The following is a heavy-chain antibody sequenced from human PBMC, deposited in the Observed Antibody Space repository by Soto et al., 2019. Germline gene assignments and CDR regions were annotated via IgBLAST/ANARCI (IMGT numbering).Heavy chain of an antibody. Sequence: EVQLVESGGRLVKPGGSLRLSCAASGFDLSRYSIGWVRQAPGKGLEWVSFIFNYDDSQYYVDSVKGRFAISRDNAKNPVYQQMSSLRAEDTAVYYCAREEGYCGGGSCFRSAFDLWGQGTVVTVSS. CDR2: IFNYDDSQ. D-gene: IGHD2-15*01. CDR3: AREEGYCGGGSCFRSAFDL. J-gene: IGHJ3*01. V-gene: IGHV3-21*06. CDR1: GFDLSRYS.